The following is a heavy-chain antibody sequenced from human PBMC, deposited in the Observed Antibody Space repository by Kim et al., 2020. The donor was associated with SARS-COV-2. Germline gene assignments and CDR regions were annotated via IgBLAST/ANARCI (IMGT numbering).Heavy chain of an antibody. Sequence: GGSLRLSCAASGFTFSSYEMNWVRQAPGKGLEWVSYISSSGSTIYYADSVKGRFTISRDNAKNSLYLQMNSLRAEDTAVYYCASKSGYDFDYYYGMDVWGQGTTVTVSS. J-gene: IGHJ6*02. CDR2: ISSSGSTI. V-gene: IGHV3-48*03. CDR3: ASKSGYDFDYYYGMDV. D-gene: IGHD5-12*01. CDR1: GFTFSSYE.